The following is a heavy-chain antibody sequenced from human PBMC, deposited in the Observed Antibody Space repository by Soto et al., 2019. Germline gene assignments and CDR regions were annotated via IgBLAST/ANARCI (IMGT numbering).Heavy chain of an antibody. CDR2: IYYSGST. D-gene: IGHD4-4*01. Sequence: PSETLSLTCTVSGGSISSYYWSWIRQPPGKGLEWIGYIYYSGSTNYNPSLKSRVTISVDTSKNQFSLKLSSVTAADTAVYYCARDLANSFLYYFDYWGQGTLFTVSS. CDR1: GGSISSYY. CDR3: ARDLANSFLYYFDY. J-gene: IGHJ4*02. V-gene: IGHV4-59*01.